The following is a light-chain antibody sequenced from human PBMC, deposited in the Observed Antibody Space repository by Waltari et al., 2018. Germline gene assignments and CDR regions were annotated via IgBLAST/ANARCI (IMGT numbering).Light chain of an antibody. CDR3: QQYYNTPYT. V-gene: IGKV4-1*01. CDR2: WAA. CDR1: QSILYSSNNKKY. Sequence: DIVMTQSPDSLAVSLGERATINCKYSQSILYSSNNKKYLAWYQQKPGQPPKLLMYWAAARESGVPDRFSGSGSGTDFTLTISSLQAEDVAVYYCQQYYNTPYTFGQGTKLELK. J-gene: IGKJ2*01.